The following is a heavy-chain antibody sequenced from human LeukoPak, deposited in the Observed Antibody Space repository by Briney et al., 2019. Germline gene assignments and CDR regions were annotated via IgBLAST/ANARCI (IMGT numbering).Heavy chain of an antibody. CDR1: GFTFTSYA. CDR3: ARTPQYYGSGSYYFDY. Sequence: GGSLRLSCAASGFTFTSYAMSWVRQAPGRGLEWVSVISGSGGSTYYADSVKGRFTFSRDNSKSTLYLQMNSLRAEDTAVYYCARTPQYYGSGSYYFDYWGQGTLVTVSS. CDR2: ISGSGGST. J-gene: IGHJ4*02. D-gene: IGHD3-10*01. V-gene: IGHV3-23*01.